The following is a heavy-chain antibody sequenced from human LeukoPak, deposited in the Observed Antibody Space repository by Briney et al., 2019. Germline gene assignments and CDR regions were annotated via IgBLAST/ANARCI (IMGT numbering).Heavy chain of an antibody. CDR2: VNHRGST. J-gene: IGHJ4*02. V-gene: IGHV4-34*01. Sequence: SETLSLTCAVYGGSFSGYYWTWIRQPPGKGLEWIGEVNHRGSTNYNPSLKSRVTISVDTSKSQFSLKLKSVTAADTAVYYCARGHTTINMMVVIFTSANYYLDYWGQGTRVTVSS. CDR1: GGSFSGYY. CDR3: ARGHTTINMMVVIFTSANYYLDY. D-gene: IGHD3-22*01.